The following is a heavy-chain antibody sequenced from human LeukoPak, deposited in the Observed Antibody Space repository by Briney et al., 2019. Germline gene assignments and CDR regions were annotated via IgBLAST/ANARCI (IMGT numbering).Heavy chain of an antibody. D-gene: IGHD3-22*01. Sequence: GGSLRLSCAASGFTFSSCGMHWVPQAPGKGLEWVAVIWYDGSNKYYADSVKGRFTISRDNSKNTLYLQMNSLRDETTVVYYYKTEYYYDSSVYFLDYWGQGTLVTVSS. CDR1: GFTFSSCG. CDR2: IWYDGSNK. J-gene: IGHJ4*02. CDR3: KTEYYYDSSVYFLDY. V-gene: IGHV3-33*01.